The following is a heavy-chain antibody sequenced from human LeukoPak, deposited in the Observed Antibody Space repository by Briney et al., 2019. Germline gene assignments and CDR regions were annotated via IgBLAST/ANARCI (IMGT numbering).Heavy chain of an antibody. CDR3: ARELTAMVIHPTDY. J-gene: IGHJ4*02. Sequence: PGGSLRLSCAASGFTFSSYEMNWVRQAPGKGLEWVSSISSSSSYIYYADSVKGRFTISRDNAKNSLYLQMNSLRAEDTAVYYCARELTAMVIHPTDYWGQGTLVTVSS. CDR2: ISSSSSYI. CDR1: GFTFSSYE. V-gene: IGHV3-21*01. D-gene: IGHD5-18*01.